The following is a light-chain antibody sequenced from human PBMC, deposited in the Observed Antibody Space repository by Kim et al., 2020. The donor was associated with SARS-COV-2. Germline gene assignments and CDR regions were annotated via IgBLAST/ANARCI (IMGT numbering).Light chain of an antibody. V-gene: IGLV3-9*01. Sequence: SGALGQTASITGGGDNMGSKDVHWYQQKAGQAPVLVIYRDSSRPAEIPERFSGSNAGNTATLTVSRAQAGDEADYYCQVWDNNTWVFGAGTQLTVL. CDR3: QVWDNNTWV. CDR2: RDS. CDR1: NMGSKD. J-gene: IGLJ3*02.